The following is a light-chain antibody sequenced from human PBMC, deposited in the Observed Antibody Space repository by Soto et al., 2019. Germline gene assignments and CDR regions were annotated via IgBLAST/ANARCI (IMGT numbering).Light chain of an antibody. CDR2: DVS. J-gene: IGLJ1*01. V-gene: IGLV2-14*01. CDR1: SSDVGGYNY. CDR3: SSYTSSSTLDSYV. Sequence: QSDLTQPASVSGSPGQSITISCTGTSSDVGGYNYVSWYQQHPGKAPKLMIYDVSNRPSGVSNRFSGSKSGNTASLTISGLQAEDEADYYCSSYTSSSTLDSYVFGTGTKLTVL.